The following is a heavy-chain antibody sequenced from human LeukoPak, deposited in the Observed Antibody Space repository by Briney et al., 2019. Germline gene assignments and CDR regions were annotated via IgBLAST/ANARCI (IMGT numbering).Heavy chain of an antibody. Sequence: GGSLRLSCAASGFTFSSSAMSWVRQAPGKGLEWVSAISGSGGSTYYADSVKGRFTISRDNSKNTLYLQMNSLRAEDTAVYYCAKDLRGSEYYFDYWGQGTLVTVSS. D-gene: IGHD1-26*01. V-gene: IGHV3-23*01. CDR1: GFTFSSSA. CDR2: ISGSGGST. CDR3: AKDLRGSEYYFDY. J-gene: IGHJ4*02.